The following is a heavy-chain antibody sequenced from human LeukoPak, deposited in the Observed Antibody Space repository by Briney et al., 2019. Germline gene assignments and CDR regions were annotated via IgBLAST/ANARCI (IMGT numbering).Heavy chain of an antibody. J-gene: IGHJ3*02. CDR1: GYAFTSYG. Sequence: GASVKVSCKASGYAFTSYGISWVRQAPEQGLEWMGWISAYNGNTNYAPKLQGRVTMTTDTSTSTAYMELRSLRSDDTAVYYCAREDCSGGSCYSLSLTPVFHVFDIWGQGTMVTVSS. CDR2: ISAYNGNT. D-gene: IGHD2-15*01. CDR3: AREDCSGGSCYSLSLTPVFHVFDI. V-gene: IGHV1-18*01.